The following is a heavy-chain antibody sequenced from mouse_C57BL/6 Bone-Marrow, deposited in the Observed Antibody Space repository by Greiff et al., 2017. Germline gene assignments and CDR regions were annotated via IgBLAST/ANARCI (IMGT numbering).Heavy chain of an antibody. D-gene: IGHD2-3*01. V-gene: IGHV1-69*01. CDR1: GYTFTSYW. Sequence: QVQLQQSGAELVMPGASVKLSCKASGYTFTSYWMHWVKQRPGQGLEWIGEIDPSDSYTNYNQKFKGKSTLTVDKSSSTAYMQLSSLTSEDSAVYYCARSFYDGYPWFAYWGQGTLVTVSA. CDR3: ARSFYDGYPWFAY. CDR2: IDPSDSYT. J-gene: IGHJ3*01.